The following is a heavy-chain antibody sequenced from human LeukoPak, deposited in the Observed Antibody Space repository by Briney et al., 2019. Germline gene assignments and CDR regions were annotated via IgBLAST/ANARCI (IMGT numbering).Heavy chain of an antibody. CDR3: ARDRGEGFDP. V-gene: IGHV3-21*01. CDR2: ISSSSSYI. CDR1: GFTFSSDS. Sequence: GGSLRLSCAASGFTFSSDSMNWVRQAPGKGLEWVSSISSSSSYIYYADSVKGRFTISRDNAKNSLYLQMNSLRAEETAVYYRARDRGEGFDPWGQGTLVTVSS. J-gene: IGHJ5*02. D-gene: IGHD4-17*01.